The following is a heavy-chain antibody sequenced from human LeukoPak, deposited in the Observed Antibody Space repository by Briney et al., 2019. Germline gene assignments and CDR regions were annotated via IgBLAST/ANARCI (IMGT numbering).Heavy chain of an antibody. CDR3: AREGRIGSSGDWFDP. J-gene: IGHJ5*02. Sequence: GGSLRLSCAASGFTVNSDYMSWVRQAPGKGLEWVSVIYRGGSTYYADSVKGRFTISRDNSKNTVYLQMNSLRAEDTAVYYCAREGRIGSSGDWFDPWGQGTLVTVSS. CDR2: IYRGGST. CDR1: GFTVNSDY. V-gene: IGHV3-66*02. D-gene: IGHD6-6*01.